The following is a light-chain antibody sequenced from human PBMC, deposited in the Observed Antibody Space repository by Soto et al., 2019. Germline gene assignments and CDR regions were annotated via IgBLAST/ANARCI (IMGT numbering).Light chain of an antibody. Sequence: DVVMTQSPLSLSVTLGQPASISCWSSQSIVYSDGHAYLNWFHQRPGQSPRRLIYQVSKRDSGVPDRVSGSGSGTDFTLKISRVEADDVGLYYCLQGTHWPPTFGRGTKVEIK. CDR2: QVS. V-gene: IGKV2-30*01. CDR1: QSIVYSDGHAY. CDR3: LQGTHWPPT. J-gene: IGKJ1*01.